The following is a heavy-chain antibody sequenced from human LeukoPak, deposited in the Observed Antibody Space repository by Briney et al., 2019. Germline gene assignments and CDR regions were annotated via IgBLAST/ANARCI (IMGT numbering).Heavy chain of an antibody. J-gene: IGHJ4*02. Sequence: PGRSLRLSCAASGFTFSTSGMHWVRQAPGKGLDWVAAIWYDGGNTYYADSVKGRFTISRDNSKNTLYLQMNSLRAEDTAVYYCARDYSDWNDGYYFDYWGQGTLVTVSS. CDR3: ARDYSDWNDGYYFDY. D-gene: IGHD1-1*01. CDR1: GFTFSTSG. V-gene: IGHV3-33*01. CDR2: IWYDGGNT.